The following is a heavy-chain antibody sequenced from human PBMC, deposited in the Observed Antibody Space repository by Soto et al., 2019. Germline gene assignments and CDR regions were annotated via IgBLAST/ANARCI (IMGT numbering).Heavy chain of an antibody. V-gene: IGHV4-34*01. CDR1: GGSFSGYY. CDR3: ARGSQWLDY. J-gene: IGHJ4*02. D-gene: IGHD6-19*01. Sequence: KPSETLSLTCAVYGGSFSGYYWSWIRQPPGKGLEWIGEINHGGSIHYNPSLKSRVTISAETSKNQFSLNLRSLTAADTALYYCARGSQWLDYWGQGALVTVSS. CDR2: INHGGSI.